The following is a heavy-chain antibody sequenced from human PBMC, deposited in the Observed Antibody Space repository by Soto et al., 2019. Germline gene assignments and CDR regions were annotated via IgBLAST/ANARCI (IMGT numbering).Heavy chain of an antibody. CDR3: ARQCGGDCSNAFAL. D-gene: IGHD2-21*01. J-gene: IGHJ3*01. Sequence: VQLVESGGGLVQPGESLRLSCEASGFTVSSNFMNWVRQSPEKGLEWLSVLYSGPGTDYADSVKDRFTISRDNTKNTLYLQLNTMRTEDTASYYCARQCGGDCSNAFALWGQGTMVTVSP. CDR1: GFTVSSNF. V-gene: IGHV3-66*04. CDR2: LYSGPGT.